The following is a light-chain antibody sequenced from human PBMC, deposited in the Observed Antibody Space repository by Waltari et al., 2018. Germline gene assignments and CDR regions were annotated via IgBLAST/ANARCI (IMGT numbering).Light chain of an antibody. J-gene: IGKJ1*01. CDR3: QQYNSAPPT. CDR1: QGISSW. Sequence: DIKMTQSPYSLSASVGDRVTITCRASQGISSWLDWYQQKPGKAPKLLIYKASSLQIGVPSRFSGSGSGTDFTLTISSLQPEDFATYYCQQYNSAPPTFGQGTKVEIK. V-gene: IGKV1-12*01. CDR2: KAS.